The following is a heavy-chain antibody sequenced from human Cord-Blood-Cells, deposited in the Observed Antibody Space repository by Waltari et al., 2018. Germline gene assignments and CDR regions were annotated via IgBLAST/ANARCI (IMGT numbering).Heavy chain of an antibody. J-gene: IGHJ4*02. Sequence: QVQLVESGGGVVQPGRSLRLSCAASGFTFSSYAMHWVRQAPGNGLEWVAVRSYDGSNKYYADSVKGRFTISRDNSKNTLYLQMNSLRAEDTAVYYCARGSSGFGVVSYWGQGTLVTVSS. CDR1: GFTFSSYA. V-gene: IGHV3-30-3*01. CDR3: ARGSSGFGVVSY. D-gene: IGHD3-3*01. CDR2: RSYDGSNK.